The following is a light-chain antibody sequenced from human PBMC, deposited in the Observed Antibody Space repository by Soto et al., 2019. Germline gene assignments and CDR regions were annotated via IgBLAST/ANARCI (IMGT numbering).Light chain of an antibody. CDR2: EVS. J-gene: IGLJ2*01. Sequence: QSVLTQPASVSGSPGQSITISCTGTSSDVGGYNYVSWYQQHPGKAPKLIIYEVSNRPSGISNRFSGSKSGNTASLIISGLQAEDEADYYCSSYTSSSTRVFGGGTKVTVL. CDR3: SSYTSSSTRV. CDR1: SSDVGGYNY. V-gene: IGLV2-14*01.